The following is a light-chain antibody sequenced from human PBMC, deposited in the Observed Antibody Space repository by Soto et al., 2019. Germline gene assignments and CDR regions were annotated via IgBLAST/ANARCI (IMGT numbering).Light chain of an antibody. Sequence: EIVMTQSPATLSVSPGERATLSCRASQSISSSLAWYQQKPGQAPKVLIYRASIRATGIPDRFTGSGSGTDFTLTITRLEPEDFAVYYCQQYGSSGTFGQGTKVDIK. CDR1: QSISSS. V-gene: IGKV3-20*01. CDR2: RAS. J-gene: IGKJ1*01. CDR3: QQYGSSGT.